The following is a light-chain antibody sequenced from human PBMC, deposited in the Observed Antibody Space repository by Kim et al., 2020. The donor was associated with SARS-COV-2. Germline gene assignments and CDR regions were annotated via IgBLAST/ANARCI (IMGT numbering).Light chain of an antibody. Sequence: DIRMTQSPSTLSASVGDRVTITCRASQSISNWLAWYQQKPGKAPKLLIYTASTLESGVPSRFSGSGSGTEFTLTISSLQPDDSATYYCQQYNSYPVTFGGGTKVDIK. CDR2: TAS. CDR1: QSISNW. J-gene: IGKJ4*01. V-gene: IGKV1-5*03. CDR3: QQYNSYPVT.